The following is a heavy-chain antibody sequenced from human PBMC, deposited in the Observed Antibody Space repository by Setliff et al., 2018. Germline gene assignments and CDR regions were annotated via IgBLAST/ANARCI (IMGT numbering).Heavy chain of an antibody. J-gene: IGHJ3*02. Sequence: ASVKVSCKVSGYTLTELSMHWVRQAPGKGLEWTGGFDPEDGETIYAQKFQGRVTMTEDTSTDTAYMELSSLRSEDTAVYYCATNSGGNTIDAFDIWGQGTMVT. CDR2: FDPEDGET. D-gene: IGHD2-15*01. CDR1: GYTLTELS. CDR3: ATNSGGNTIDAFDI. V-gene: IGHV1-24*01.